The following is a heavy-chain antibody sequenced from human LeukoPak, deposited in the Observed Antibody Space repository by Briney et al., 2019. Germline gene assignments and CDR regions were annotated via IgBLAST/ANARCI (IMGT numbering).Heavy chain of an antibody. J-gene: IGHJ3*02. CDR2: IGAAGDT. V-gene: IGHV3-13*03. D-gene: IGHD6-19*01. CDR1: GFTFSSYD. Sequence: GGSLRLSCAAYGFTFSSYDMHWVRQATGKGLEWVSAIGAAGDTYYQSSVKGQFTRSRENAKDSLYLKMNSLRAGDRAVYYCARVSCERGWNAFDIWGQGTMVTVSS. CDR3: ARVSCERGWNAFDI.